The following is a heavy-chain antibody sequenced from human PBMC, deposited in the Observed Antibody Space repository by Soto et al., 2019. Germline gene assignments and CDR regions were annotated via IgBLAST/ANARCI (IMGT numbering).Heavy chain of an antibody. D-gene: IGHD2-21*01. CDR1: GGTFNTYT. CDR3: AITYCRDNSYPRDFDF. CDR2: FIPILDMA. Sequence: QVQVVQSGAEVKKPESSVKVSCKPSGGTFNTYTVNWVRLAPGHGLEWMGRFIPILDMANYAQKFQDRVTITADRSTFTAYMELYSLTSDDSAAYYCAITYCRDNSYPRDFDFWGPGTRVTVSS. V-gene: IGHV1-69*02. J-gene: IGHJ4*02.